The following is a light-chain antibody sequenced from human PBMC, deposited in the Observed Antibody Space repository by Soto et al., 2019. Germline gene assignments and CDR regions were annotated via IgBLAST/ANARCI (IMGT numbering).Light chain of an antibody. CDR1: QSIRSW. J-gene: IGKJ1*01. CDR3: QQYNDYPWT. Sequence: DIQMTQSPSTQSASVGDRVTITCRASQSIRSWLAWYQQKPGKVPKLLIYKASSSESGVPSRFSGSGSGTEFTLTISSLQPDDFATYYCQQYNDYPWTFGQGTKVEIK. V-gene: IGKV1-5*03. CDR2: KAS.